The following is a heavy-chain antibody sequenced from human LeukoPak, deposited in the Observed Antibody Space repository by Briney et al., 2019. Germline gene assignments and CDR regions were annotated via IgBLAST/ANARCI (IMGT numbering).Heavy chain of an antibody. CDR3: ARSDSSGRYGGYYYYYMDV. J-gene: IGHJ6*03. D-gene: IGHD6-19*01. Sequence: ASVKVSCKASGYTFTSYGFTWVRQAPGQGLEWMGWISAYNGNTNYAQKLQCRVTMTTDTSTSTAYMELRSLRSDDTAVYYCARSDSSGRYGGYYYYYMDVWGKGTTVTVSS. CDR1: GYTFTSYG. V-gene: IGHV1-18*01. CDR2: ISAYNGNT.